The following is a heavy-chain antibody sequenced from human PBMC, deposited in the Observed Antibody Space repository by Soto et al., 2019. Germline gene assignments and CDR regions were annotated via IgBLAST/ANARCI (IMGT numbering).Heavy chain of an antibody. CDR3: AREGRYYYDSSGAWFDP. CDR2: IIPIFGTA. V-gene: IGHV1-69*13. CDR1: GGTFSSYA. J-gene: IGHJ5*02. D-gene: IGHD3-22*01. Sequence: SVKVSCKASGGTFSSYAISWVRQAPGQGLEWMGGIIPIFGTANYAQKFQGRVTITADESTSTAYMELSSLRSEDTAVYYCAREGRYYYDSSGAWFDPWGQGTLVTVSS.